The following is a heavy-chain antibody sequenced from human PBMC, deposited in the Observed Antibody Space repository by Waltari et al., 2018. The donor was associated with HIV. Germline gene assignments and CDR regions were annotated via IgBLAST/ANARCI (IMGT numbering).Heavy chain of an antibody. D-gene: IGHD5-12*01. CDR1: GFTFADST. J-gene: IGHJ6*02. Sequence: EVQLVESGGVVVQPGGSLRLPCAASGFTFADSTMPSVRQAPGKGLEWVSLISWDGGSTYYADSVKGRFTISRDNSKNSLYLQMNSLRTEDTALYYCAKDIGGYDSFYYYYGMDVWGQGTTVTVSS. V-gene: IGHV3-43*01. CDR3: AKDIGGYDSFYYYYGMDV. CDR2: ISWDGGST.